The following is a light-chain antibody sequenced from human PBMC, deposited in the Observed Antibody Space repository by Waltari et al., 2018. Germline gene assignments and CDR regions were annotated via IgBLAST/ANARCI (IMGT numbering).Light chain of an antibody. Sequence: DIRMTQSPSTLSASAGDRVIISCRASQSISKWLAWYQQKPGKAPKLLIYEASNLQSGVPSRFSGTGSGTDFTLTISSLQPDDFATYYCQQYNSYSLLTFGGETKVEIK. J-gene: IGKJ4*01. V-gene: IGKV1-5*03. CDR2: EAS. CDR3: QQYNSYSLLT. CDR1: QSISKW.